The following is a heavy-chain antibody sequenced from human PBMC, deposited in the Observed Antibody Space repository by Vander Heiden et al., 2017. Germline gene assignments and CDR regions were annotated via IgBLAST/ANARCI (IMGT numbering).Heavy chain of an antibody. CDR2: ITSSSSRT. V-gene: IGHV3-23*01. Sequence: EVQLLESGGTLVQPGGSLRLSCAASGFTFSNYAMSWVRLGPGEGLEWVSSITSSSSRTYYTDSVKGRFTISRDNSKNTLYLQMNKLRAEDTAVYYCAKVRGGSSAWYYFDDWGQGTLVTVSS. CDR1: GFTFSNYA. J-gene: IGHJ4*02. D-gene: IGHD6-19*01. CDR3: AKVRGGSSAWYYFDD.